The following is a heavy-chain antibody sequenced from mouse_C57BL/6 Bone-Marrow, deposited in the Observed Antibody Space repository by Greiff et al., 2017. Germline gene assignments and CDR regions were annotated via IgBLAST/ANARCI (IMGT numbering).Heavy chain of an antibody. Sequence: QVQLQQSGAELVKPGASVKISCKASGYAFSSYWMNWVKQRPGKGLEWIGQIYPGDGDTNYNGKFKGKATLTADKSSSTAYMQLSSLTSEDSAVYFCARTPYGYDGYYFDYWGQGTTLTVSS. CDR2: IYPGDGDT. CDR3: ARTPYGYDGYYFDY. J-gene: IGHJ2*01. D-gene: IGHD2-2*01. CDR1: GYAFSSYW. V-gene: IGHV1-80*01.